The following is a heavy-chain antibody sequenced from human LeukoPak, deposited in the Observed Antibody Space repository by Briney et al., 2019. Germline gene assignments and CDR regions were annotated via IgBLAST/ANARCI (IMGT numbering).Heavy chain of an antibody. J-gene: IGHJ4*02. CDR3: ARNWNADY. D-gene: IGHD1-1*01. CDR2: INPNSGGT. Sequence: ASVKVSCKASGYTFTSYGISWVRQAPGQGLEWMGWINPNSGGTNYAQKFQGRVTMTRDTSISTAYMELSRLRSDDTAVYYCARNWNADYWGQGTLVTVSS. V-gene: IGHV1-2*02. CDR1: GYTFTSYG.